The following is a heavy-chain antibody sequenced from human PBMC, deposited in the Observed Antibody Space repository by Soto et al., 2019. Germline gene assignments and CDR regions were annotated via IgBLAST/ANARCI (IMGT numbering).Heavy chain of an antibody. Sequence: GESLKISCKGSGYSFTSYWISWVRQMPGKGLEWMGRIDPSDSYTNYSPSFQGHVTISADKSISTAYLQWSSLKASDTDMYYCAKLPYCSSTSCYSFGYYYGMDVWGQGTTVTVSS. CDR3: AKLPYCSSTSCYSFGYYYGMDV. D-gene: IGHD2-2*02. CDR1: GYSFTSYW. J-gene: IGHJ6*02. V-gene: IGHV5-10-1*01. CDR2: IDPSDSYT.